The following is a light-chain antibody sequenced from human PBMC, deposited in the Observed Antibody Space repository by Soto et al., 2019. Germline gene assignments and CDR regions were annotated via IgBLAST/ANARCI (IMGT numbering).Light chain of an antibody. V-gene: IGKV3-20*01. Sequence: EIVLTQSPGTLSLSPGERATLSCRASQSVGNNYLAWYQQKPGQAPRLLIYGASSRASGIPDRFSGSGSGTDFTLTISRLEPEDFAVYYCQQYGSSPPYTFGQGTKLEIK. CDR2: GAS. J-gene: IGKJ2*01. CDR3: QQYGSSPPYT. CDR1: QSVGNNY.